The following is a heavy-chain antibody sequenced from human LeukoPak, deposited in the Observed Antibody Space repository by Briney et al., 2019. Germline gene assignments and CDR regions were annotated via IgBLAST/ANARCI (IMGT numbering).Heavy chain of an antibody. D-gene: IGHD3-22*01. CDR3: AKDLQSSYDYDTAGYYFVGYYFYMDV. J-gene: IGHJ6*03. V-gene: IGHV1-2*02. CDR1: GYTFSDYH. Sequence: ASVKVSCKASGYTFSDYHTHWVRQTPGQGPEWIGWINSNSGGTHYAQKFQGRVTLTRDTSITTAYMILTRLQSDDTAVYYCAKDLQSSYDYDTAGYYFVGYYFYMDVWGKGTTVIVSS. CDR2: INSNSGGT.